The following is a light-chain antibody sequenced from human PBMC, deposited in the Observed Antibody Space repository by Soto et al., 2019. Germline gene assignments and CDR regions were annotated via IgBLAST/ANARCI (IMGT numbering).Light chain of an antibody. Sequence: QSVLTQPPSVSGAPGQRVTISCTGSSSNIGAPYDVHWYQQLPGTAPKFLIYGNNNRPSGVPDRFSGSKSGTSASLAITGLQAEDEADYYCQSYDSSLSGYVFGTGTKLTVL. CDR2: GNN. CDR3: QSYDSSLSGYV. V-gene: IGLV1-40*01. CDR1: SSNIGAPYD. J-gene: IGLJ1*01.